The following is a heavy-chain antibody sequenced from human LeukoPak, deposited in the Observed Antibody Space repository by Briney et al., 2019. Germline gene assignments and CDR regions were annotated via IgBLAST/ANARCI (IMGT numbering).Heavy chain of an antibody. CDR3: AKARLGYSQYYFDY. CDR1: GFTFSDYY. CDR2: ISSSGSTI. Sequence: PGGSLRLSCAASGFTFSDYYMSWIRQAPGKGLEWVSYISSSGSTIYYADSVKGRFTISRDNAKNSLYLQMNSLRAEDTAVYYCAKARLGYSQYYFDYWGQGTLVTVSS. J-gene: IGHJ4*02. D-gene: IGHD5-18*01. V-gene: IGHV3-11*04.